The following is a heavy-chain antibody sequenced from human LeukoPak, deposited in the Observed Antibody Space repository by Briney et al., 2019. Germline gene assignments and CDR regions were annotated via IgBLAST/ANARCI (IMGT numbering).Heavy chain of an antibody. V-gene: IGHV1-69*05. CDR3: ASHTYYLSSGSFGH. D-gene: IGHD3-10*01. CDR2: IIPIFGTA. CDR1: GGTFSSYA. Sequence: ASVKVSCKASGGTFSSYAISWVRQAPGQGLEWMGGIIPIFGTANYAQKFQGRVTITTDESTSTAYMELSSLTSEDTAVYYCASHTYYLSSGSFGHWGQGTLVTVSS. J-gene: IGHJ4*02.